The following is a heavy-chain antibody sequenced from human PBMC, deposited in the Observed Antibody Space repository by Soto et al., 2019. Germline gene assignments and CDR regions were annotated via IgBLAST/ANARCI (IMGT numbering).Heavy chain of an antibody. D-gene: IGHD5-18*01. CDR2: ISGTGAST. J-gene: IGHJ4*02. V-gene: IGHV3-23*01. Sequence: GGSLRLSCAASGFTFSRYGMSWVRQAPGKGLEWVSGISGTGASTYYADSVRGRFTISRDNSKNTLYVQMNSLRAEDTAVYYCAKDLGYSYGYGVDYWGQGTLVTLSS. CDR3: AKDLGYSYGYGVDY. CDR1: GFTFSRYG.